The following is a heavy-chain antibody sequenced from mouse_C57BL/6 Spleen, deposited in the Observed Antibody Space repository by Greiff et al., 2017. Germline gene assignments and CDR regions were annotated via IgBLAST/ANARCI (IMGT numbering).Heavy chain of an antibody. D-gene: IGHD3-3*01. CDR2: FYPGSGSI. J-gene: IGHJ3*01. V-gene: IGHV1-62-2*01. Sequence: VQLQQSGAELVKPGASVKLSCTASGFTFTEYTIHWVQQRSGQGLEWIGWFYPGSGSIKYNEKFQDKATLTADKSSSTVYMELSRLTSEDSAVYCCARHGRDFPWFAYWGQGTLVTVSA. CDR3: ARHGRDFPWFAY. CDR1: GFTFTEYT.